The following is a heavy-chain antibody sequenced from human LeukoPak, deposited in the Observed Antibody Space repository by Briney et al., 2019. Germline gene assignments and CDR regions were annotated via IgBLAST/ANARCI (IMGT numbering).Heavy chain of an antibody. CDR1: GFTFSSYW. V-gene: IGHV3-7*01. CDR3: ASLAVAGIDYFDY. Sequence: QTGGSLRLSCVASGFTFSSYWMSWVRQAPGKGLEWVANIKQDGGEKYYVDSVKGRFTISRDNAKNSLYLQMNSLRAEDTAVYYCASLAVAGIDYFDYWGQGTLVTVSS. CDR2: IKQDGGEK. J-gene: IGHJ4*02. D-gene: IGHD6-19*01.